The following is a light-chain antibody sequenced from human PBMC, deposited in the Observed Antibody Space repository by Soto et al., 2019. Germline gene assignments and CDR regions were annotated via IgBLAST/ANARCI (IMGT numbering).Light chain of an antibody. CDR1: QSVSSSH. CDR3: QQQNNWPRT. CDR2: GAA. V-gene: IGKV3D-15*01. Sequence: ETVLKRSPGTLSLSPGERATLSCRASQSVSSSHLAWYQQKPGQAPRLLIFGAATRATGIPARFSGSGSGIEFNLTISSLQSEDFAVYYCQQQNNWPRTFGQGTKVDIK. J-gene: IGKJ1*01.